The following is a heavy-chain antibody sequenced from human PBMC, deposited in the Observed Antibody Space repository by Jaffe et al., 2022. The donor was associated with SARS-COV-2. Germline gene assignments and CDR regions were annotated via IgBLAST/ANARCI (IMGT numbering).Heavy chain of an antibody. CDR3: ARERKRGPPYYYYYGMDV. CDR1: GGSFSGYY. V-gene: IGHV4-34*01. D-gene: IGHD3-16*01. J-gene: IGHJ6*02. CDR2: INHSGST. Sequence: QVQLQQWGAGLLKPSETLSLTCAVYGGSFSGYYWSWIRQPPGKGLEWIGEINHSGSTNYNPSLKSRVTISVDTSKNQFSLKLSSVTAADTAVYYCARERKRGPPYYYYYGMDVWGQGTTVTVSS.